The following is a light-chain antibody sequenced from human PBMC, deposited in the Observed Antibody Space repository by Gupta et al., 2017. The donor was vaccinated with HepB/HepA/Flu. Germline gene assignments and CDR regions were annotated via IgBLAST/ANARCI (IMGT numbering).Light chain of an antibody. CDR1: QSLLHSNGYIY. V-gene: IGKV2-28*01. J-gene: IGKJ3*01. CDR3: MQALQTPFT. Sequence: DIVMTQSPLSLPVTPGEPAPISCRSSQSLLHSNGYIYLDWYLQKPGQSPQLLIYLGSNRASGVPDRFSGSGSGTDFTLKISRVEAEDVGLYYCMQALQTPFTFGPGTKVDIK. CDR2: LGS.